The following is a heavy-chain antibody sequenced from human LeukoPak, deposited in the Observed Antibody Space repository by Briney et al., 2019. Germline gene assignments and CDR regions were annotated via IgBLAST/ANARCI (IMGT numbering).Heavy chain of an antibody. Sequence: SETLSLTCTVSGGSISSGGYYWSWIRQHPGKGLEWIGYIYYSGSTYYNPSLKSRVTISVDTSKNQFSLKLSSVTAADTAVYYCARTDGAKYYDFWSGYFFDYWGQGTLVTVSS. CDR3: ARTDGAKYYDFWSGYFFDY. CDR1: GGSISSGGYY. CDR2: IYYSGST. J-gene: IGHJ4*02. D-gene: IGHD3-3*01. V-gene: IGHV4-31*03.